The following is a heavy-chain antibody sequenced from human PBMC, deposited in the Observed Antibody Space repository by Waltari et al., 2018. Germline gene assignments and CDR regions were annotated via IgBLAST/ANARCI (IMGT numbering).Heavy chain of an antibody. D-gene: IGHD6-19*01. Sequence: QVQLQESGPGLVTPSETLSLTCGVSGYSMRRGYYWAWIRQPPGKGLEWIGSIYQSGNTYYNPSLQSRVTISIDTSKNQFSLILKSLTATDTAVYFCARVADSSGLGYYNHYFMDVWGKGAPVTVSS. J-gene: IGHJ6*03. CDR3: ARVADSSGLGYYNHYFMDV. CDR2: IYQSGNT. CDR1: GYSMRRGYY. V-gene: IGHV4-38-2*01.